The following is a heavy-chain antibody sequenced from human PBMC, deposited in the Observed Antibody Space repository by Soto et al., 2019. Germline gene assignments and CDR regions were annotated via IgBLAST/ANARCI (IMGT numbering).Heavy chain of an antibody. D-gene: IGHD3-3*01. CDR3: GTSWRNYDFWSGYPSYYFDY. CDR2: IYYSGST. J-gene: IGHJ4*02. Sequence: QLQLQESGPGLVKPSETLSLTCTVSGGSISSSSYYWGWIRQPPGKGLEWIGSIYYSGSTYYNPSLKSRITISVDTSKNQFSLKLSSVTAADTAVYYCGTSWRNYDFWSGYPSYYFDYWGQGTLVTVSS. V-gene: IGHV4-39*01. CDR1: GGSISSSSYY.